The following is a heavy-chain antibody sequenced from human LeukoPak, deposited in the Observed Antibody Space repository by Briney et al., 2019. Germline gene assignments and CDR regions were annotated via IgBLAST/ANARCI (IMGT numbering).Heavy chain of an antibody. Sequence: ASVTVSCKASGYTFTGYYMHWVRQAPGQGLEWMGWINPNSGGTNYAQKFQGRVTMTRDTSISTAYMELGRLRSDDTAVYYCARAEGSGSYYIFDWGQGTLVTVSS. CDR1: GYTFTGYY. D-gene: IGHD3-10*01. CDR3: ARAEGSGSYYIFD. CDR2: INPNSGGT. V-gene: IGHV1-2*02. J-gene: IGHJ4*02.